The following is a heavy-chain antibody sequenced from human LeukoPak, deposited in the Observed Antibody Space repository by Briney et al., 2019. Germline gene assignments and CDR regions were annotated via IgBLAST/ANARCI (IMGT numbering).Heavy chain of an antibody. D-gene: IGHD6-6*01. CDR1: GFTFDDYA. Sequence: GRSLRLSCAASGFTFDDYAMHWVRQAPGKGLEWVSGISWNSGSIGYADSVKGRFTISRDNAKNSLYLQMNSLRAEDMALYYCAKSGQLGGYYYYYMDVWGKGTTVTVSS. CDR2: ISWNSGSI. V-gene: IGHV3-9*03. CDR3: AKSGQLGGYYYYYMDV. J-gene: IGHJ6*03.